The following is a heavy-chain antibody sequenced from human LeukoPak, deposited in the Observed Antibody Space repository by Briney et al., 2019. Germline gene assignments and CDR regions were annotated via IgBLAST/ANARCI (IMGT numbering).Heavy chain of an antibody. CDR3: ARHVHCSGGSCYRYGMDG. Sequence: SETLSLTCTVSGVSISSYYWSWIRQPPGRELEWIGFNHNTGSTNYNPSLNSRVTISVDTSKNQFFLKLSSVTAADTAVYYCARHVHCSGGSCYRYGMDGWGQGTTVTVSS. D-gene: IGHD2-15*01. J-gene: IGHJ6*02. CDR2: NHNTGST. V-gene: IGHV4-59*08. CDR1: GVSISSYY.